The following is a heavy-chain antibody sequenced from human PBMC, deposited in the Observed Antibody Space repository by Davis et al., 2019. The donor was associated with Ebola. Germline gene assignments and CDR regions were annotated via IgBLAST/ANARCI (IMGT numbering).Heavy chain of an antibody. Sequence: GESLKISCAASGFTVSSNYMSWVRQAPGRGLEWVSTVGGGGNTFYADSVKGRFTISRDNSKNTLYLHMSSLRAEDTALYYCAKDGAAYCSGDDCSPAWGQGTLVTVSS. CDR2: VGGGGNT. CDR1: GFTVSSNY. V-gene: IGHV3-53*01. CDR3: AKDGAAYCSGDDCSPA. J-gene: IGHJ4*02. D-gene: IGHD2-21*02.